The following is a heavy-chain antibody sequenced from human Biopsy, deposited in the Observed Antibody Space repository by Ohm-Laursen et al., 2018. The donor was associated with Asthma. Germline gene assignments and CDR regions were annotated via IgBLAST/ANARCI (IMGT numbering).Heavy chain of an antibody. Sequence: SLRLSCAASGFTFSDYYMSWIRQAPGKGLEWVSYISSSGATIYYADSVRGRFTISRDNAKNSLYLQMNSLRAEDTAVYYCARGDSSGWSHYYFDYWGQGTLVTVSS. CDR1: GFTFSDYY. V-gene: IGHV3-11*01. CDR2: ISSSGATI. CDR3: ARGDSSGWSHYYFDY. J-gene: IGHJ4*02. D-gene: IGHD6-19*01.